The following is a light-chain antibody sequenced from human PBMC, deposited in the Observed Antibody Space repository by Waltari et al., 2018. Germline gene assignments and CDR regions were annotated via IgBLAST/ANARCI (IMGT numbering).Light chain of an antibody. Sequence: CRASQSVSKYFACLQQKPGEVPRLLIYDASTRATGIPDRFSGSGWGTDFSLLISRLEPEDFAVYYCQKYENLPPTFGQGTKVQMK. V-gene: IGKV3-20*01. CDR3: QKYENLPPT. CDR1: QSVSKY. CDR2: DAS. J-gene: IGKJ1*01.